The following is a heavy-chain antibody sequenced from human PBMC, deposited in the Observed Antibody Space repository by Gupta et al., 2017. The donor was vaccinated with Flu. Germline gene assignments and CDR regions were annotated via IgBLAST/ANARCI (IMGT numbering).Heavy chain of an antibody. V-gene: IGHV2-70*01. J-gene: IGHJ4*01. D-gene: IGHD2-21*01. Sequence: HVTLRESRPPLLNPTQPLTPPCTFSALSLSTTPMCVSCIRQPPGEAREWLALIDWDDDKYYSTSLKTRLTICRDTSKNQVVRTMTNMGAGDTATYNGDINVEGGDCGIFEYWGQGTKVTVSS. CDR3: DINVEGGDCGIFEY. CDR1: ALSLSTTPMC. CDR2: IDWDDDK.